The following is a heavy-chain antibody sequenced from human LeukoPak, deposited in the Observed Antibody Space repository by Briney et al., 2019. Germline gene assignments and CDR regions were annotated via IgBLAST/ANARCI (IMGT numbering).Heavy chain of an antibody. V-gene: IGHV4-31*03. CDR1: GGSISSGGYY. CDR3: ARVLMVYRDAFDI. J-gene: IGHJ3*02. CDR2: IYYSGST. Sequence: PSQTLSLTCTVSGGSISSGGYYWSWIRQHPGKGLEWIRYIYYSGSTYYNPSLKSRVTISVDTSKNQFSLKLSSVTAADTAVYYCARVLMVYRDAFDIWGQGTMVTVSS. D-gene: IGHD2-8*01.